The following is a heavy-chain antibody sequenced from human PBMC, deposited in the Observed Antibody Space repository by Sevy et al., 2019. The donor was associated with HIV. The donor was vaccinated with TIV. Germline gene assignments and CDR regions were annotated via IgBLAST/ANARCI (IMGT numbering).Heavy chain of an antibody. CDR3: ARENDYGWGSYLPPFDY. J-gene: IGHJ4*02. V-gene: IGHV3-48*02. Sequence: GGSLRLSCAASGFTFSSYSMNWVRQAPGKGLEWVSYISSSSSTIYYADSVKGRFTISRDNAKNSLYLQINSLRDEDTAVYYCARENDYGWGSYLPPFDYWGQGTLVTVSS. CDR2: ISSSSSTI. D-gene: IGHD3-16*02. CDR1: GFTFSSYS.